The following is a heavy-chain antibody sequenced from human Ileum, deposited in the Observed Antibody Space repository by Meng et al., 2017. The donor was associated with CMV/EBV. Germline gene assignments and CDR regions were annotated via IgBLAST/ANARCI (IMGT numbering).Heavy chain of an antibody. CDR3: ARDPHGSSWPYYYYGMDV. Sequence: GGSLRLSCAASGFTFSSYAMHWVRQAPGKGLEWVAVISYDGSKKYYADSVKGRFTISRDNSKNTLYLQMNSLRAEDTAVYYCARDPHGSSWPYYYYGMDVWGQGTTVTVSS. CDR2: ISYDGSKK. CDR1: GFTFSSYA. J-gene: IGHJ6*02. V-gene: IGHV3-30-3*01. D-gene: IGHD6-13*01.